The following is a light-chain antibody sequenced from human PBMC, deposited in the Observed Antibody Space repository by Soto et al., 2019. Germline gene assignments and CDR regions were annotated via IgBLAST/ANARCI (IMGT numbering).Light chain of an antibody. CDR2: GAS. CDR1: QSVSSN. V-gene: IGKV3-15*01. CDR3: QQYNNWPIT. J-gene: IGKJ5*01. Sequence: ELLMTESPATMSVSPGERATLYCRASQSVSSNLAWYQQKPGQAPRLLIYGASTRATGIPARFSGSGSGTEFTLTISSLQSEDFAVYYCQQYNNWPITFGQGTRPEIK.